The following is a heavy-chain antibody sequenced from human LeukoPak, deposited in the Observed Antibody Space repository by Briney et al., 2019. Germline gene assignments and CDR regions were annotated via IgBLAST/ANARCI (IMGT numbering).Heavy chain of an antibody. D-gene: IGHD3-9*01. J-gene: IGHJ3*02. CDR2: ISAYNGNT. V-gene: IGHV1-18*04. CDR1: GYTFTSYG. Sequence: ASVKVSCKASGYTFTSYGISWVRQAPGQGHEWMGWISAYNGNTNYAQKLQGRVTMTTDTSTSTAYMELRSLRSDDTAVYYCAREYDILTNDAFDIWGQGTMVTVSS. CDR3: AREYDILTNDAFDI.